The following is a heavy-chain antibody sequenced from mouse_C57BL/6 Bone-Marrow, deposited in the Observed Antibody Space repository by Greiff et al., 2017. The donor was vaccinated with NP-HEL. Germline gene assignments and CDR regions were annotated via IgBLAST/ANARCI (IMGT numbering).Heavy chain of an antibody. CDR2: ILPGSGST. Sequence: ELSCKATGYTFTGYWLEWVKQRPGHGLEWIGEILPGSGSTNYNEKFKGKATFTADTSSNTAYMQLSSLTTEDSAIYYCARDRGWLLPYYFDYWGQGTTLTVSS. CDR3: ARDRGWLLPYYFDY. J-gene: IGHJ2*01. CDR1: GYTFTGYW. D-gene: IGHD2-3*01. V-gene: IGHV1-9*01.